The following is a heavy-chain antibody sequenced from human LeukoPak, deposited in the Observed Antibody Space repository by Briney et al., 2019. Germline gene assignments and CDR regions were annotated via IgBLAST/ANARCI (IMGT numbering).Heavy chain of an antibody. J-gene: IGHJ4*02. D-gene: IGHD3-10*01. CDR3: ARARVRGVKDPFDC. CDR1: GFTFGDYW. CDR2: IKEDGSEK. V-gene: IGHV3-7*01. Sequence: GSLRLSCAASGFTFGDYWMSWVRQAPGKGLEWVASIKEDGSEKYYVDSVKGRFTISRDNAKNSLFLQMNSLRVEDTAVYYCARARVRGVKDPFDCWGQGVLVTVSS.